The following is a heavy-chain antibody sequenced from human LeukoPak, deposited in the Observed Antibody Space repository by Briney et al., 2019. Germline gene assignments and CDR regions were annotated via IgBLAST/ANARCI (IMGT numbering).Heavy chain of an antibody. CDR2: IYYSGST. V-gene: IGHV4-59*08. Sequence: SETLSLTCTVSGGSISSYYWSWIRQPPGKGLEWIGYIYYSGSTNYNPSLKSRVTISVDTSKNQFSLKLSSVTAADTAVYYCARPMVRGVIEDAFDIWGQGTMVTVSS. CDR3: ARPMVRGVIEDAFDI. CDR1: GGSISSYY. D-gene: IGHD3-10*01. J-gene: IGHJ3*02.